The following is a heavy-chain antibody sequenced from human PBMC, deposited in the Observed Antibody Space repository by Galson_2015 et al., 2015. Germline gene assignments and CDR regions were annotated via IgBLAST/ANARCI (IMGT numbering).Heavy chain of an antibody. V-gene: IGHV1-8*01. D-gene: IGHD3-16*01. CDR3: ARSVCAAFDT. CDR2: MNPNSGNT. Sequence: SVKVSCKASGYTFTSYDINWVRQAPGQGLEWVVGMNPNSGNTGYAQKIQGRVTMTRDTSMNTANMELSSLRAEDTAVYYCARSVCAAFDTWGQGTTVTVSS. J-gene: IGHJ5*02. CDR1: GYTFTSYD.